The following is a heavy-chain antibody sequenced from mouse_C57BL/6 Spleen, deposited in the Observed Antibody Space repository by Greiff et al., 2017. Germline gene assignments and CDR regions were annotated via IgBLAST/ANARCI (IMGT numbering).Heavy chain of an antibody. D-gene: IGHD1-1*01. CDR2: IYPRSGNT. CDR3: ARFDYYYGSSHWYFDV. V-gene: IGHV1-81*01. J-gene: IGHJ1*03. CDR1: GYTFTSYG. Sequence: VQLQQSGAELARPGASVKLSCKASGYTFTSYGISWVKQRTGQGLEWIGEIYPRSGNTYYNEKFKGKATLTADKSSSTAYMELRSLTSEDSAVYFCARFDYYYGSSHWYFDVWGTATTVTVSS.